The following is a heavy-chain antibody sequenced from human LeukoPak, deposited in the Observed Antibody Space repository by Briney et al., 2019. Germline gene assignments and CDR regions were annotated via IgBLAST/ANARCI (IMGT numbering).Heavy chain of an antibody. CDR3: ARDGAFAV. D-gene: IGHD2/OR15-2a*01. J-gene: IGHJ4*02. CDR1: GGSISNYY. V-gene: IGHV4-59*01. CDR2: IYYSGST. Sequence: PSETLSLTCTVSGGSISNYYWSWIRQPPGKGLEWIGYIYYSGSTKYNPSLKSRVTISVDTSKNQFSLKLSSVTAADTAVYYCARDGAFAVWGRGTLVTVSS.